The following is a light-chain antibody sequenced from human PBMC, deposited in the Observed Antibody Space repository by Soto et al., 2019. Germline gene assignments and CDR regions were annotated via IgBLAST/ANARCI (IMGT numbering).Light chain of an antibody. CDR2: GAS. J-gene: IGKJ4*01. CDR1: QSISNTY. CDR3: HQDYDLPLT. Sequence: EIVMTQSPGTLSLSPGGRATLSCRASQSISNTYLSWYQQKPGQAPRLLIYGASTRATGIPARFSGSGSGTDFTLTISSLQPEDFAVYYCHQDYDLPLTFGGWTRVEIK. V-gene: IGKV3D-7*01.